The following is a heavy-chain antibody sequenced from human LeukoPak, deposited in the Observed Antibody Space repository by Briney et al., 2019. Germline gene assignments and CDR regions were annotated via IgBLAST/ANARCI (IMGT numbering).Heavy chain of an antibody. CDR1: GFTFNNAW. Sequence: GGSLRLSCAASGFTFNNAWMSWVRQAPGKGLEWVGRTKSITDGGTTDYAAPVKGRFTISRDDSESRLYLQMNSLKTEDTAVYYCTAGTGYSDHDYWGQGTLVTVSS. V-gene: IGHV3-15*01. D-gene: IGHD5-12*01. CDR3: TAGTGYSDHDY. J-gene: IGHJ4*02. CDR2: TKSITDGGTT.